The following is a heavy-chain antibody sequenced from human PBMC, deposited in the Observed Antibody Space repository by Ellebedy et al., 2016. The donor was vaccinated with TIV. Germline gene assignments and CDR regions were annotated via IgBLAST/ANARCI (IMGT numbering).Heavy chain of an antibody. V-gene: IGHV3-48*02. CDR1: GFTFCSYS. CDR2: ISSSSSTM. D-gene: IGHD1-1*01. Sequence: PGGSLRLSCAASGFTFCSYSLNWVRQAPGKGLQWVSYISSSSSTMYYADSVKGRFTISRDNAKSSLFLQMNSLRDEDTAVYYCARVGVLERRGAFDIWGQGTMVTVSS. J-gene: IGHJ3*02. CDR3: ARVGVLERRGAFDI.